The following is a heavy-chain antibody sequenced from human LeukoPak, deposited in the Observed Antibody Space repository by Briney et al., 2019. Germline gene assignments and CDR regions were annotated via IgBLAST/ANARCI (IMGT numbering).Heavy chain of an antibody. J-gene: IGHJ4*02. CDR1: GGSISSYY. D-gene: IGHD3-3*01. CDR3: ARGVYYDEKLDY. Sequence: KPSETLSLTCTVSGGSISSYYWSWIRQPPGKGLEWIGYLYYSGSTNYNPSLKSRVTISVDTSKNQFSLKLSSVTAADTAVYYCARGVYYDEKLDYWGQGTLVTVSS. CDR2: LYYSGST. V-gene: IGHV4-59*01.